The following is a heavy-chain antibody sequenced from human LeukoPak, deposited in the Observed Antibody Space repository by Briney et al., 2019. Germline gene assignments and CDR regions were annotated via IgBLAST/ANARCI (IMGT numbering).Heavy chain of an antibody. D-gene: IGHD1-26*01. CDR3: VRDRGRASVDY. CDR1: GFTFSGYW. Sequence: GGSLRLSCAASGFTFSGYWMSWVRQAPGKGLEWVANIKQDTSEEYYVDSVKGRFTISRDNAKNSLYLQMNSLRAEDTAVYYCVRDRGRASVDYWGQGTLVTVSS. J-gene: IGHJ4*02. V-gene: IGHV3-7*01. CDR2: IKQDTSEE.